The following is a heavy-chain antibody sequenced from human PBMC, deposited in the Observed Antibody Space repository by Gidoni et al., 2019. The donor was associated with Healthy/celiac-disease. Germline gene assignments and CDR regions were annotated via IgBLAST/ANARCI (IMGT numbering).Heavy chain of an antibody. CDR3: ARRRYYYYGMDV. CDR2: INHSGST. CDR1: GWSFSGYY. V-gene: IGHV4-34*01. Sequence: QVQLQQWGAGLLKPSETLSLTCAVYGWSFSGYYWSWIRQPPGKGLEWIGEINHSGSTNYNPSLKSRVTISVDTSKNQFSLKLSSVTAADTAVYYCARRRYYYYGMDVWGQGTTVTVSS. J-gene: IGHJ6*02.